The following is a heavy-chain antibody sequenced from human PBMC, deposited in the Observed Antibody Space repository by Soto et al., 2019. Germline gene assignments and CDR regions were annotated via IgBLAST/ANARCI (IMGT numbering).Heavy chain of an antibody. CDR2: ISRSGNTI. CDR1: GLTFSDYY. Sequence: PGGSLRLSCAASGLTFSDYYMSWIRQAPGKWLEWVSYISRSGNTISYADSVRGRFTISRDNAKNSLYLQMNSLRADDTAVYYCARPYSYDSSGYYNYWGQGXLVTVYS. D-gene: IGHD3-22*01. CDR3: ARPYSYDSSGYYNY. J-gene: IGHJ4*02. V-gene: IGHV3-11*01.